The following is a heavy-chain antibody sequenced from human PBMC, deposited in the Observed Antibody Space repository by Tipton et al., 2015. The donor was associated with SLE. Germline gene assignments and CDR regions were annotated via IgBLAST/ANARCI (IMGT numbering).Heavy chain of an antibody. CDR2: IYSATSI. Sequence: SLGLSCAGSGFTVNGDYMTWVRQAPGKGLEWVSVIYSATSIYYGDSVKGRFTISRDISKNTLYLQMNNLRAEDTAIYYCAIDNWKERAIDSWGQGTLVTVSS. V-gene: IGHV3-53*05. CDR3: AIDNWKERAIDS. D-gene: IGHD1-20*01. J-gene: IGHJ4*02. CDR1: GFTVNGDY.